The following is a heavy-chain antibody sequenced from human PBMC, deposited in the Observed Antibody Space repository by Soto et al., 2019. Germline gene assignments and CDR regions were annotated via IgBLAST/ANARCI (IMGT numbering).Heavy chain of an antibody. V-gene: IGHV4-61*01. D-gene: IGHD2-15*01. J-gene: IGHJ4*01. CDR2: LYYTGST. CDR3: ARTSKGYGHGDY. CDR1: GDSVSIGSHS. Sequence: AETLSLTCSVSGDSVSIGSHSWTWTRQPPGKGLEFLGYLYYTGSTNYNPSLKSRVTISVDTSKNQIPLKLTSVTAADTAVYYCARTSKGYGHGDYWGQGIMVTVSS.